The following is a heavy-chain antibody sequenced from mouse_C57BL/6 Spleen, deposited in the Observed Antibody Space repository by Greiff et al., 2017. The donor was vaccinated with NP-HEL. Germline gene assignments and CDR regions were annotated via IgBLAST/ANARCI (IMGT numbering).Heavy chain of an antibody. D-gene: IGHD1-1*01. Sequence: QVQLQQPGAELVRPGSSVKLSCKASGYTFTSYWMHWVKQRPIQGLEWIGNIDPSDSETHYNQKFKDKATLTVDKSSSTAYMQLSSLTSEDSAVYYCARSPGSSYEYFDVWGTGTTVTVSS. CDR3: ARSPGSSYEYFDV. V-gene: IGHV1-52*01. CDR2: IDPSDSET. CDR1: GYTFTSYW. J-gene: IGHJ1*03.